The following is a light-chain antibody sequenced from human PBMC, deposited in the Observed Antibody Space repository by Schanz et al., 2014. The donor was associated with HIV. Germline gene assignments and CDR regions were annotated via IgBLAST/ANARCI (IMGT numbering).Light chain of an antibody. J-gene: IGKJ2*01. CDR3: QQYDTYPYT. CDR1: QSIGNS. Sequence: IQMTQSPATLYASVGDRVTLTCRTSQSIGNSLAWLQQKPGRAPKVLIYKASTLESGVPSTFRGSGSGTDFTLTITTLQPEDLATYYCQQYDTYPYTFGQGTTLDLK. V-gene: IGKV1-5*03. CDR2: KAS.